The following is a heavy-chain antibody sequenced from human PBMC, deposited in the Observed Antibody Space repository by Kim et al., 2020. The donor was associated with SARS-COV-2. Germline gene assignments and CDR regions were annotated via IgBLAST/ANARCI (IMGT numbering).Heavy chain of an antibody. D-gene: IGHD3-10*01. CDR3: AKAVLRGVNYYYYGMDV. CDR2: ISYDGSNK. J-gene: IGHJ6*02. CDR1: GFTFNTYG. Sequence: GGSLRLSCAASGFTFNTYGMYWVRQAPGKGLEWVAVISYDGSNKYYADSMKGRFTISRDNSKNTLYLQMNSLRAEDTAVYYCAKAVLRGVNYYYYGMDVWGQGTTVTVSS. V-gene: IGHV3-30*18.